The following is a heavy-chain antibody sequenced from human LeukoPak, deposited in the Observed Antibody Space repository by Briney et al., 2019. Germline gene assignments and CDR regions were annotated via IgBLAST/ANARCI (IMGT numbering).Heavy chain of an antibody. CDR1: GFTFSSYN. J-gene: IGHJ4*02. CDR2: TSGSGNHM. Sequence: PGGSLRLSCAASGFTFSSYNMNWVRQAPGKGLEWVSSTSGSGNHMYYADSVKGRFTISRDNAKDSLYLQMNSLRAEDTAFYHCARGWERFDSWGQGTLVTVSS. D-gene: IGHD1-1*01. V-gene: IGHV3-21*01. CDR3: ARGWERFDS.